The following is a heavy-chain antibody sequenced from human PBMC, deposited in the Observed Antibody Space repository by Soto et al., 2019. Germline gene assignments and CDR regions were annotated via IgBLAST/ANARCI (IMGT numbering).Heavy chain of an antibody. J-gene: IGHJ3*02. Sequence: PSETLSLTCTVSGGSISSISYYWVWIRQPPGKGLEWIGSIYYSGSTYYNPSLKSRVTISVDTSKNQFSLKLSSVTAADTAVYYCARLRRHILVVTAYDAFYIWGQGPMVPVSS. CDR3: ARLRRHILVVTAYDAFYI. CDR2: IYYSGST. V-gene: IGHV4-39*01. CDR1: GGSISSISYY. D-gene: IGHD2-21*02.